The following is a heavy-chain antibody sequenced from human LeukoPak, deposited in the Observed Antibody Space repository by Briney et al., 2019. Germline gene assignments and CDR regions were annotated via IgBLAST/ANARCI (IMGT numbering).Heavy chain of an antibody. CDR1: GGSISSYY. D-gene: IGHD3-22*01. CDR3: AAQTMYYYDSSGYYVDY. Sequence: ASETLSLTCTVSGGSISSYYWSWIRQPAGKGLEWIGRIYTSGSTNYNPSLKSRVTMSVDTSKNQFSLELSSVTAADTAVYYCAAQTMYYYDSSGYYVDYWGQGTLVTVSS. CDR2: IYTSGST. V-gene: IGHV4-4*07. J-gene: IGHJ4*02.